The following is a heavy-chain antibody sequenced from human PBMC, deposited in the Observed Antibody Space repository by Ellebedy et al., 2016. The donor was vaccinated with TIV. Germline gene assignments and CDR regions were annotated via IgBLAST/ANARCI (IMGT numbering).Heavy chain of an antibody. D-gene: IGHD6-19*01. CDR1: GFTFSSYA. J-gene: IGHJ3*02. Sequence: GESLKISCAASGFTFSSYAMSWVRQAPGMGLEWVSLISASGGSTIYADSVQGRFTISRDNSKNTLYLQMSSLRAEDTAVYLCAKDRVYSGNYHDAFDIWGQGTMVSVSS. V-gene: IGHV3-23*01. CDR2: ISASGGST. CDR3: AKDRVYSGNYHDAFDI.